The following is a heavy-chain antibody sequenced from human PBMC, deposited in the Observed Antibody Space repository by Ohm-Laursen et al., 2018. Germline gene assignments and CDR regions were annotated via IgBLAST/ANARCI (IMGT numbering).Heavy chain of an antibody. V-gene: IGHV3-30*18. J-gene: IGHJ4*02. CDR1: GFTFSSYA. Sequence: SLRLSCSASGFTFSSYAMQWVRQAPGKGLEWVAVISNAGGGAYYADSVKGRFTISRDNSKNTLYLQMNSLRAEDTAVYYCAKDSGATDGYNDLDFWGQGTLVTVSS. CDR3: AKDSGATDGYNDLDF. D-gene: IGHD5-24*01. CDR2: ISNAGGGA.